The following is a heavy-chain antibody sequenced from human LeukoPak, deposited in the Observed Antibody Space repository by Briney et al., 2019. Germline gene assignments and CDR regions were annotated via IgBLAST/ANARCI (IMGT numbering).Heavy chain of an antibody. D-gene: IGHD1-26*01. CDR2: ISTNGGST. Sequence: PGGSLRLSCAASGFTFSSYAMHWVRQAPGKGLEYVSGISTNGGSTNYANSVKGRFTISRDNSKNTPYLQMASLRVEDMAVYYCARDLRGSNAYWGQGTLVTVSS. V-gene: IGHV3-64*01. J-gene: IGHJ4*02. CDR3: ARDLRGSNAY. CDR1: GFTFSSYA.